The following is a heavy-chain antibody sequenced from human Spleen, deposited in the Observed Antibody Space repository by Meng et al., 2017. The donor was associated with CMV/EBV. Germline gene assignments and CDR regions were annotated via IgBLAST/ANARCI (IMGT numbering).Heavy chain of an antibody. V-gene: IGHV3-72*01. CDR2: SRNKANRYTT. CDR3: VRGYNSFDS. Sequence: SCAAAGFIFSDHYLDWVRQTPGKGLEWVGRSRNKANRYTTEYAASVKGRFTVSRDESKNSLYLQMNSLKTEDTAVYYCVRGYNSFDSWGQGTLVTVSS. J-gene: IGHJ4*02. CDR1: GFIFSDHY. D-gene: IGHD1-1*01.